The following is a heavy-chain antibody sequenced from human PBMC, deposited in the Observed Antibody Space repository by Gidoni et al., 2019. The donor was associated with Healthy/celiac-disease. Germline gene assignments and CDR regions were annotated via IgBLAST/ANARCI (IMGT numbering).Heavy chain of an antibody. J-gene: IGHJ3*02. Sequence: QVQLVESGGGVVQPGRSLRLSCAASGFTFSSYGMHWVRQAPGKGLEWVAVIWYDGSNKYYADSVKGRFTISRDNSKNTLYLQMNSLRAEDTAVYYCARTANYDFWSGYYTGAFDIWGQGTMVTVSS. CDR1: GFTFSSYG. D-gene: IGHD3-3*01. CDR3: ARTANYDFWSGYYTGAFDI. V-gene: IGHV3-33*01. CDR2: IWYDGSNK.